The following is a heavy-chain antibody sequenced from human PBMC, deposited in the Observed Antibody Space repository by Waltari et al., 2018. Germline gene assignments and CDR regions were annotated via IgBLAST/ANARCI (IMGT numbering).Heavy chain of an antibody. D-gene: IGHD2-8*01. CDR1: GFNCSSFS. CDR3: AKMGLMVYARPDV. J-gene: IGHJ4*02. V-gene: IGHV3-23*01. Sequence: EVQLLESGVGLVQPGGSLRLSCSASGFNCSSFSMTWVRQAPGKGLEWVSTIGGDGHVTFYADSVKGRFTTSRDNSRSTVYLQMNSLRADDTAVYYCAKMGLMVYARPDVWGQGTLVTVSS. CDR2: IGGDGHVT.